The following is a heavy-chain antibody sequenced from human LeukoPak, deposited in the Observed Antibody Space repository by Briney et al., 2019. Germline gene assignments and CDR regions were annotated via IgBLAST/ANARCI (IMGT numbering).Heavy chain of an antibody. V-gene: IGHV3-7*05. CDR3: GRDSRRGELPNY. J-gene: IGHJ4*02. D-gene: IGHD1-26*01. CDR2: IKEDGSEI. Sequence: GGSLRLSCTASGFAFSTYWMHWVRQAPGKGLEWVANIKEDGSEIHYVDSVKGRFTISRDNAKNSLYLQMNSLRAEDTAVYYCGRDSRRGELPNYWGQGTLVTVPS. CDR1: GFAFSTYW.